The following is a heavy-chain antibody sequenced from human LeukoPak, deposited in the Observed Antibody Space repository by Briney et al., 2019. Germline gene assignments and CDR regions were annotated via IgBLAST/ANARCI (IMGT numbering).Heavy chain of an antibody. D-gene: IGHD4-17*01. J-gene: IGHJ5*02. CDR1: GGSINSYY. V-gene: IGHV4-4*07. Sequence: PSETLSLTCTVSGGSINSYYWSWIRQPAGKGLEWIGHIYTSGSTNSNPSLKSRVTMSVDTSKNQISLKLSSVTAADTAIYYCARGTVTRWLNWFDPWGQGTLVTVSS. CDR2: IYTSGST. CDR3: ARGTVTRWLNWFDP.